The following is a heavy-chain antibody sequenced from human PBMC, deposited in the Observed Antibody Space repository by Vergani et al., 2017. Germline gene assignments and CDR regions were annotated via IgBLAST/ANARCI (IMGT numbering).Heavy chain of an antibody. J-gene: IGHJ4*02. CDR2: FDPNGGGT. Sequence: QVHLVQSAAEVKKPGASVRVSCKASGYTFTNYFLHWVRQAPGQGLEWMAIFDPNGGGTNYAPKFQGRLTLTSDTATTTVYMSLRSLTSEDTALYYCVRSNYGYDFWGQGTLVTVSS. CDR3: VRSNYGYDF. D-gene: IGHD3-16*01. CDR1: GYTFTNYF. V-gene: IGHV1-46*01.